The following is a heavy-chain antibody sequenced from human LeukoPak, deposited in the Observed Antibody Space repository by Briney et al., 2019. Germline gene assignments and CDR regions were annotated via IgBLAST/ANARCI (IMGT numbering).Heavy chain of an antibody. J-gene: IGHJ6*03. V-gene: IGHV4-34*01. CDR2: INHSGST. CDR3: ARMPGGSHSNYYYYMDV. Sequence: SETLSLTCAVYGGSFSGYYWSWIRQPPGKGLEWIGEINHSGSTNCNPSLKSRVTISVDTSKNQFSLKLSSVTAADTAVYYCARMPGGSHSNYYYYMDVWGKGTTVTVSS. CDR1: GGSFSGYY. D-gene: IGHD1-26*01.